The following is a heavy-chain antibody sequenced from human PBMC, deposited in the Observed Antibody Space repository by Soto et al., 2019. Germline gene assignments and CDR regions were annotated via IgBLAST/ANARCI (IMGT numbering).Heavy chain of an antibody. CDR1: GFTFSSYA. Sequence: PGGSLRLSCAASGFTFSSYAMSWVRQAPGKGLEWVSAISGSGGSTYYADSVKGRFTISRDNSKNTLYLQMNSLRAEDTAVYYCAKNAPLTLFGVVNSRYYYGMDVWGQGTTVTVSS. J-gene: IGHJ6*02. V-gene: IGHV3-23*01. D-gene: IGHD3-3*01. CDR3: AKNAPLTLFGVVNSRYYYGMDV. CDR2: ISGSGGST.